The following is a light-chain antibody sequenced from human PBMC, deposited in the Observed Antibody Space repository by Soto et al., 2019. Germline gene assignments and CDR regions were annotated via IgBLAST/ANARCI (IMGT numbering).Light chain of an antibody. CDR1: QTVGSN. Sequence: EIVMTQSRATLSVSPSERDSIYCRASQTVGSNLAWYQQKPGQPPRLLIYDASTRATGVPVRFRGSGSGTEFTLSISSLQSEDFAVYYCQQYHSWPLSFGGGTKVDIK. J-gene: IGKJ4*01. CDR3: QQYHSWPLS. V-gene: IGKV3-15*01. CDR2: DAS.